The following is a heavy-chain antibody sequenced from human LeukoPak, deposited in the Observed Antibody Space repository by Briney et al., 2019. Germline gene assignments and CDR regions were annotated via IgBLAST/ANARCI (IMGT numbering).Heavy chain of an antibody. Sequence: ASVKVSCKASGYTFTSYGISWVRQAPGQGLEWMGWISAYNGNTNYAQKLQGRVTMTTDTSTSTAYMELRSLRSDDTAVYYCARDLGQRGYSYGFGYWGQGTLVTVSS. J-gene: IGHJ4*02. V-gene: IGHV1-18*01. D-gene: IGHD5-18*01. CDR2: ISAYNGNT. CDR3: ARDLGQRGYSYGFGY. CDR1: GYTFTSYG.